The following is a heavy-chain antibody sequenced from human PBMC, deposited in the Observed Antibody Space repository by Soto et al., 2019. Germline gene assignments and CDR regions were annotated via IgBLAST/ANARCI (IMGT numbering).Heavy chain of an antibody. CDR2: IYYSGSA. D-gene: IGHD3-10*01. J-gene: IGHJ5*02. V-gene: IGHV4-39*07. CDR1: GGSISSSDYY. CDR3: ARSINP. Sequence: PSETLSLTCTVSGGSISSSDYYWGWIRQPPGKGLEWIGNIYYSGSASYNPSLKSRVTISVDTSKNQVSLKLSSVTAADTAVYYCARSINPWGQGTLVTVSS.